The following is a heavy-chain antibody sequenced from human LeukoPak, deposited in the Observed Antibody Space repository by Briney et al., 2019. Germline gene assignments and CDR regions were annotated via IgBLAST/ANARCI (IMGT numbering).Heavy chain of an antibody. CDR3: ARRIDGYNTNYFDY. D-gene: IGHD5-24*01. J-gene: IGHJ4*02. CDR1: GFTFSSYA. Sequence: GGSLRLSCAASGFTFSSYAVTWVRQAPGKGLQWVSSISTSGRYIYYADSLKGRFTISRDNGKNSLYLQMNSLSAEDTALYYCARRIDGYNTNYFDYWGQGTLVTVSS. V-gene: IGHV3-21*01. CDR2: ISTSGRYI.